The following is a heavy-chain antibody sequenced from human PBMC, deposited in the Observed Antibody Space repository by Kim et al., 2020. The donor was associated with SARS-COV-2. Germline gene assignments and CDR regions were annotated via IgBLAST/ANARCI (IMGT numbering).Heavy chain of an antibody. V-gene: IGHV3-7*01. D-gene: IGHD3-10*01. Sequence: DVDSGKGRFTMSRDTARNSLSLQMNSLRTEDTAIYYCAARDSAQAPGGIWGQGTQVTVSS. CDR3: AARDSAQAPGGI. J-gene: IGHJ4*02.